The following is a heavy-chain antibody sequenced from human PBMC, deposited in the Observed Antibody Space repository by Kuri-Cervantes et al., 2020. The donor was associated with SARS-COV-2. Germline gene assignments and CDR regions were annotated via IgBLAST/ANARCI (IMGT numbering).Heavy chain of an antibody. CDR3: YCAPKEGFDS. V-gene: IGHV1-46*01. CDR2: INPSGGST. CDR1: GYTFTSFY. J-gene: IGHJ4*02. Sequence: ASVKVSCKTSGYTFTSFYIHWVRQAPGQGLEWMGIINPSGGSTSYAQKFQGRVTMTRDTSTSTVYMELSSLTSEDTAIYYCYCAPKEGFDSWGQGTLVTVSS. D-gene: IGHD2-21*01.